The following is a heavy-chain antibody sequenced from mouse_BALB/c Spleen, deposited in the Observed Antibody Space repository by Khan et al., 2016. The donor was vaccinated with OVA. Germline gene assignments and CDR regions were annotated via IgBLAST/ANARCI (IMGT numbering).Heavy chain of an antibody. CDR1: GYTFSNYW. V-gene: IGHV1-9*01. CDR2: FLPGSGNA. J-gene: IGHJ2*01. CDR3: ARLKYGSRDYFDS. Sequence: VQLQESGAELMKPGASVKISCKATGYTFSNYWIEWVKQRPGHGLEWIGEFLPGSGNANYNERFKGKATFASDASSNPAFMQLSSLTSEDSAVYFCARLKYGSRDYFDSWGQGTILTVSS. D-gene: IGHD1-1*01.